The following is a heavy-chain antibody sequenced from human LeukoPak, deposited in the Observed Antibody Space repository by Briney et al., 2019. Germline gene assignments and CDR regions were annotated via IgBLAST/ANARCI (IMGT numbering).Heavy chain of an antibody. CDR3: ARLEGWFDP. J-gene: IGHJ5*02. CDR2: IYYSGST. CDR1: GGSISSYY. Sequence: SETLSLTCAVSGGSISSYYWSWIRQPPGKGLEWIGYIYYSGSTNYNPSLKSRVTISVDTSKNQFSLKLSSVTAADTAVYYCARLEGWFDPWGQGTLVTVSS. V-gene: IGHV4-59*08.